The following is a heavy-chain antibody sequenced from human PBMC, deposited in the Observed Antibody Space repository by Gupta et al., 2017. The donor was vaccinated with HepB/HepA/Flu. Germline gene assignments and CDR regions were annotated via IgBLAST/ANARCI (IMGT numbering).Heavy chain of an antibody. Sequence: EVQLLESVGGLVQPGGSLRLSCAASGFIFSTYAMSWVRQAPGKGLEWVSGISGSGGYTDYADSVKGRFTISRDQSKNTLYLQMNSLRVDDTAVYYCAKDPPGGMVVLMRSYFQNWGQGTLGTVSS. CDR2: ISGSGGYT. CDR1: GFIFSTYA. V-gene: IGHV3-23*01. D-gene: IGHD3-22*01. CDR3: AKDPPGGMVVLMRSYFQN. J-gene: IGHJ1*01.